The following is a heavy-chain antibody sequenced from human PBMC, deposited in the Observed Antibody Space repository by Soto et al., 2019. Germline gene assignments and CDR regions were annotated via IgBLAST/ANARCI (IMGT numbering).Heavy chain of an antibody. J-gene: IGHJ6*02. CDR2: IYYSENT. V-gene: IGHV4-39*01. CDR3: ARGPRLHIAAAGPEVYYYYGMDV. Sequence: PSETLSLTCTVSGGSIGSSSNHWGWIRQPPGKGLEWIGNIYYSENTNYNPSLKSRVTISVDTSKNQFSLKLSSVTAADTAVYYCARGPRLHIAAAGPEVYYYYGMDVWGQGTTVTVSS. D-gene: IGHD6-13*01. CDR1: GGSIGSSSNH.